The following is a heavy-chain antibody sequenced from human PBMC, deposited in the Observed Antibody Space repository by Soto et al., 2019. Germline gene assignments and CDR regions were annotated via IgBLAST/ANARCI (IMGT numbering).Heavy chain of an antibody. D-gene: IGHD2-8*02. CDR1: GFICSSYD. CDR2: ILVAGST. CDR3: AKATATGGGAFDI. Sequence: SLRLSCAASGFICSSYDMSWVRQAPGKGLEWVSTILVAGSTHYEDSVKGRFTISRDTSKNTVYLQMNSLTAGDTAVYYCAKATATGGGAFDICGQGTMVTVSS. J-gene: IGHJ3*02. V-gene: IGHV3-23*01.